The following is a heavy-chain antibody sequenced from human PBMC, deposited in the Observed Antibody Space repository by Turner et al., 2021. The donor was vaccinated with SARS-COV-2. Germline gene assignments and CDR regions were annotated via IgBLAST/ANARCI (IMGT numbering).Heavy chain of an antibody. CDR2: ISGRGGST. J-gene: IGHJ4*02. V-gene: IGHV3-23*01. CDR3: AKDSGTSTRWFGELLYQEFDY. CDR1: GFIFSSYA. Sequence: EVQLLESGGGLVQPGGSLRLSCAASGFIFSSYAMSWVRQAPGKGLEWVSGISGRGGSTYYADSVKGRFTISRDNSKNTLYLQMNSLRAEDTAVYYCAKDSGTSTRWFGELLYQEFDYWGQGTLVTVSS. D-gene: IGHD3-10*01.